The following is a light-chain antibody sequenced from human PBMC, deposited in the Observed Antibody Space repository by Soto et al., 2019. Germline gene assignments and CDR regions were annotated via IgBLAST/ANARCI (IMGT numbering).Light chain of an antibody. CDR3: QQSYSTPT. J-gene: IGKJ5*01. V-gene: IGKV1-39*01. Sequence: DIQMTQSPSTLFASVGDTVTITCRASQSISSWLAWYQQKPGKAPKLLIYAASSLQSGVPSRFSGSGSGTDFTLTISSLQPEDFATYYCQQSYSTPTFGQGTRLEIK. CDR2: AAS. CDR1: QSISSW.